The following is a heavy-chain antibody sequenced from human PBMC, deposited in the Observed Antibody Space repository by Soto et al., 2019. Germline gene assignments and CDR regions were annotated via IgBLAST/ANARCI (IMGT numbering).Heavy chain of an antibody. V-gene: IGHV1-46*01. CDR2: INPSGGST. CDR3: AVSSGWYRGHYYYGMDV. J-gene: IGHJ6*02. D-gene: IGHD6-19*01. CDR1: GYTFTSYY. Sequence: QVQLVQSGAEVKKPGASVKVSCKASGYTFTSYYMHWVRQAPGQGLEWMGIINPSGGSTSYAQKFQGRVTLPRDTSTSTVYMELSSLRAEDTAVYYCAVSSGWYRGHYYYGMDVWGQGTTVTVSS.